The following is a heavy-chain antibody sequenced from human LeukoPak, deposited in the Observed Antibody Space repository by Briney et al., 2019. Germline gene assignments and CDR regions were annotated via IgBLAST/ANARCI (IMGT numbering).Heavy chain of an antibody. CDR3: ARESKSYSSGWYRGWYSDY. V-gene: IGHV1-18*01. D-gene: IGHD6-19*01. Sequence: GASVKVSCKASGYTFTSYDINWVRQAPGQGLEWMGWISAYNGNTNYAQKLQGRVTMTTDTSTSTAYMELRSLRSDDTAVYYCARESKSYSSGWYRGWYSDYWGQGTLVTVSS. CDR1: GYTFTSYD. CDR2: ISAYNGNT. J-gene: IGHJ4*02.